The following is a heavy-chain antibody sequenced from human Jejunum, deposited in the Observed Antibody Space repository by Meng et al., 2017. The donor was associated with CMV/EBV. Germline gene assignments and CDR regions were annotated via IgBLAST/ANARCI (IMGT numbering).Heavy chain of an antibody. V-gene: IGHV4-59*01. J-gene: IGHJ4*02. CDR1: GGYISSYY. CDR3: VRGVSPTEWPLEK. CDR2: IHYSEST. Sequence: VSGGYISSYYWSWVRQSPGKGLEWLGYIHYSESTKYNPSLESRVTMSLDRSRNQFSLRLSSVTAADTAVYFCVRGVSPTEWPLEKWGQGTLVTVSS. D-gene: IGHD3-3*01.